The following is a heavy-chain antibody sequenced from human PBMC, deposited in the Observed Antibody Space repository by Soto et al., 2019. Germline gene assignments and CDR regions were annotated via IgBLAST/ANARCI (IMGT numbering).Heavy chain of an antibody. V-gene: IGHV4-31*03. CDR2: IYYSGST. CDR1: GGSISSGGYY. Sequence: QVQLQKSGPGLVKPSQTLSLTCTVSGGSISSGGYYWSWIRQHPGKGLEWIGYIYYSGSTYYNPSLKSRVTISVDTSKNQFSLKLSSVTAADTAVYYCARVLGGHYVWGSYRPYFDYWGQGTLVTVSS. D-gene: IGHD3-16*02. J-gene: IGHJ4*02. CDR3: ARVLGGHYVWGSYRPYFDY.